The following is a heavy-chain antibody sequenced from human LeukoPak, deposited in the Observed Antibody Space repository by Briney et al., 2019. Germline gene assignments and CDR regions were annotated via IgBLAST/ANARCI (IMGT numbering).Heavy chain of an antibody. V-gene: IGHV1-69*06. CDR2: IIPIFGTA. CDR3: ARGRDNDFWSGDLNYYYYMDV. D-gene: IGHD3-3*01. J-gene: IGHJ6*03. CDR1: GYTFSSYG. Sequence: SVKVSCKASGYTFSSYGISWVRQAPGQGLEWMGGIIPIFGTANYAQKFQGRVTITADKSTSTAYMELSSLRSEDTAVYYCARGRDNDFWSGDLNYYYYMDVWGKGTTVTVSS.